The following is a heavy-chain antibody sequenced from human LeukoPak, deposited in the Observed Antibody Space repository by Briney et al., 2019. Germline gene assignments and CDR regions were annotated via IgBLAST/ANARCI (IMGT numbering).Heavy chain of an antibody. D-gene: IGHD3-9*01. CDR3: TKDLMDYAVSSGLHHDYIDV. V-gene: IGHV3-74*01. Sequence: GGSLRLSCVASGYTFSSYWMHWVRQAPREGLVWVSRINGDGRNINYADSVRGRFTISIDNAKNTLYLQINTLKVKDTAVYYCTKDLMDYAVSSGLHHDYIDVWGQGTPVTVSS. CDR2: INGDGRNI. J-gene: IGHJ6*02. CDR1: GYTFSSYW.